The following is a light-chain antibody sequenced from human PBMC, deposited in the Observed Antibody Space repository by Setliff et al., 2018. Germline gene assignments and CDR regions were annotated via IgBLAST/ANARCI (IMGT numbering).Light chain of an antibody. V-gene: IGLV2-14*03. Sequence: ALTQPASVPGSPGQSITISCTGTSRDVGGNKYVSWYQHHPGKAPKLIIYDVINRPSGISNRFSGSKSGNTASLTISGLQAEDEADYYCTSYTDITTVFGSGTKVTVL. CDR3: TSYTDITTV. J-gene: IGLJ1*01. CDR1: SRDVGGNKY. CDR2: DVI.